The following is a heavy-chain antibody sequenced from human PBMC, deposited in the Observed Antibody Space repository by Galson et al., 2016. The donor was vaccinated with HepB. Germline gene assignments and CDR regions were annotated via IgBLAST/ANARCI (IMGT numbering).Heavy chain of an antibody. V-gene: IGHV4-34*01. CDR3: ARLSTWERGPLCFFDH. CDR1: GGSFSNYY. J-gene: IGHJ4*02. Sequence: SETLSLTCAVYGGSFSNYYWSWIRQPPGKGLEWVGGIDHLGSTDYNPSLKSRLTISVDTSKKQFSLKMNSVTAADTALYYCARLSTWERGPLCFFDHWGQGSLVTVSS. D-gene: IGHD1-26*01. CDR2: IDHLGST.